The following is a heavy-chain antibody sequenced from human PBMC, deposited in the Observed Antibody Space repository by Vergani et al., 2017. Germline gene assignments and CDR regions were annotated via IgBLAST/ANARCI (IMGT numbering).Heavy chain of an antibody. CDR2: ISSSSSYI. D-gene: IGHD2-21*02. Sequence: EVQLVESGGGLVKRGGSLRLSCAASGFTFSSYSMNWVRQAPGKGLEWVSSISSSSSYIHYSDSLKGRFTISRDNAKNSLYLQMNSLRAEDTAVYYCARPQGTARRVGSLKYGMDVWGQGTTVTVSS. CDR3: ARPQGTARRVGSLKYGMDV. CDR1: GFTFSSYS. J-gene: IGHJ6*02. V-gene: IGHV3-21*01.